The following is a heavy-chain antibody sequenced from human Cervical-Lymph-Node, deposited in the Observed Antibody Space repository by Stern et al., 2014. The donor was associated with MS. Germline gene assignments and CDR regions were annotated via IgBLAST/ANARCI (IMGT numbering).Heavy chain of an antibody. V-gene: IGHV5-51*01. Sequence: EVQLVESGAEVKKPGESLKISCKGSGYSFTANWIAWGRQMPGKGLEWMGIIYPGNSDTRYSPSFQGQVTISADKSISTAYLQWSSLKASDTAMYYCARDYGDYAFDYWGQGTLVTVSS. CDR2: IYPGNSDT. D-gene: IGHD4-17*01. CDR1: GYSFTANW. CDR3: ARDYGDYAFDY. J-gene: IGHJ4*02.